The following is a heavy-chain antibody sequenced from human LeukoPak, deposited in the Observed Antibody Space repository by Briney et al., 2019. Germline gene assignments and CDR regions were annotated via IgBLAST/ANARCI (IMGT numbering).Heavy chain of an antibody. CDR2: LRGDGET. CDR1: GFIFSNYA. J-gene: IGHJ4*02. Sequence: GGSLRLSCAASGFIFSNYAMSWVRQAPARGLEWVSSLRGDGETFYAGSVKGRFTLSRDESRNTVFLQLNSLRVEDTAVYFCAKASWFSNADAVLWGQGTLVTVSS. CDR3: AKASWFSNADAVL. D-gene: IGHD1-1*01. V-gene: IGHV3-23*01.